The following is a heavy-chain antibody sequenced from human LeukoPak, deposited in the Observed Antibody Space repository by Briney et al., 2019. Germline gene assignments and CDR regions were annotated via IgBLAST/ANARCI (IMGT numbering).Heavy chain of an antibody. J-gene: IGHJ4*02. D-gene: IGHD3-10*01. Sequence: GGSLRLSCAASGFTFSSYWMSWVRQAPGKGLEWVANIKQDGSEKYYVDSVKGRFTISRDNAKNSLYLQMNSLRAEDAAVYYCARDGVNYYGSGSYYWGQGTLVTVSS. CDR1: GFTFSSYW. CDR2: IKQDGSEK. CDR3: ARDGVNYYGSGSYY. V-gene: IGHV3-7*01.